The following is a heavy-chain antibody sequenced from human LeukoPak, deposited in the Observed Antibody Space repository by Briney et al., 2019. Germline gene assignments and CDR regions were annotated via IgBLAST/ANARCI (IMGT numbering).Heavy chain of an antibody. CDR1: GFTFSSYS. Sequence: PGGPLRLSCAASGFTFSSYSMNWVRQAPGKGLEWVSSISSSSSYIYYADSVKGRFTISRDNAKNSLYLQMNSLRAEDTAVYYCARDRGGGAILYYFDYWGQGTLVTVSS. D-gene: IGHD3-10*01. V-gene: IGHV3-21*01. J-gene: IGHJ4*02. CDR3: ARDRGGGAILYYFDY. CDR2: ISSSSSYI.